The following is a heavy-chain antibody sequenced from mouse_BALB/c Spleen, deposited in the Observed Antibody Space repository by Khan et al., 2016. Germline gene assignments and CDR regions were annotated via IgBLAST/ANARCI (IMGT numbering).Heavy chain of an antibody. D-gene: IGHD1-1*01. V-gene: IGHV9-3-1*01. Sequence: QIQLVQSGPELKKPGKTVKISCKASGYTFTNYGMNWVKQAPGKGLKWMGWINTYSGESTYADDFKGRFAFSLETSANTAYLQINNLKNEDTATYFCARYRYYYGSSRYFDVWGAVTTVTVSS. CDR1: GYTFTNYG. CDR2: INTYSGES. CDR3: ARYRYYYGSSRYFDV. J-gene: IGHJ1*01.